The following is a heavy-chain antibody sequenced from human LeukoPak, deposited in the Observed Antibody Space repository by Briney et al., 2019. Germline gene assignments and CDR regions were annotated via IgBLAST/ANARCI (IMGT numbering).Heavy chain of an antibody. CDR2: ISAYNGNT. J-gene: IGHJ6*03. Sequence: ASVKVSCKASGYTFTNYGISWVRQAPGQGLEWMGWISAYNGNTNYAQKLRGRVTMTTDTSASTAYMELSRLRSDDTAVYYCARGYYYMDVWGKGTTVTVSS. CDR3: ARGYYYMDV. V-gene: IGHV1-18*01. CDR1: GYTFTNYG.